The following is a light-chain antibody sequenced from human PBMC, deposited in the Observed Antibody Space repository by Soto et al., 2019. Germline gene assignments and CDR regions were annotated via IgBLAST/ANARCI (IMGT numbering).Light chain of an antibody. CDR2: KAS. CDR3: QQYNSYSRT. CDR1: QSISSW. Sequence: DIQMTQSPSTLSASVGDRVTITCRASQSISSWLAWYQQKPGKAPKLVIYKASSLESGVPSRFSGSGSGTEFTLTISRLQPDDFATYYCQQYNSYSRTFGQGTKVDIK. V-gene: IGKV1-5*03. J-gene: IGKJ1*01.